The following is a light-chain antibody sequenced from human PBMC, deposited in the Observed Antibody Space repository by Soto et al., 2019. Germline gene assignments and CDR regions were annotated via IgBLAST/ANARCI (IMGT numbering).Light chain of an antibody. Sequence: QSALTQPPSASGSPGQSVTISCTGTSSDVGGYNYVSWYQQHPGKAPKLIVYEVSRRPSGVPDRFSGSKSANTASLTVSGLQAEDEADYYCSSYAGNSNVVFGGGTKLTVL. CDR3: SSYAGNSNVV. J-gene: IGLJ3*02. CDR1: SSDVGGYNY. V-gene: IGLV2-8*01. CDR2: EVS.